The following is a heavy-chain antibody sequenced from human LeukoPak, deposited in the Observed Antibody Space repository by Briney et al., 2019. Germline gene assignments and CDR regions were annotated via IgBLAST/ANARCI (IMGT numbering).Heavy chain of an antibody. D-gene: IGHD3-9*01. CDR3: ATDILTGYYRGAAFDI. CDR1: GYSFTDYY. V-gene: IGHV1-2*02. CDR2: INPNSGGT. Sequence: ASVKVSCKASGYSFTDYYMHWVRQAPGQGLEWMGWINPNSGGTNYAQKFQGRVTMTRDTSISTAYMELSRLRSDDTAVYYCATDILTGYYRGAAFDIWGQGTMVTVSS. J-gene: IGHJ3*02.